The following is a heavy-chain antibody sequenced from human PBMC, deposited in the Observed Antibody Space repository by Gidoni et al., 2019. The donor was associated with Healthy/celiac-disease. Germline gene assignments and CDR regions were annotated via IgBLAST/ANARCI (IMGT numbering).Heavy chain of an antibody. Sequence: EVQLVESGGGLVKPGRSLRLSCTASGFTFGDYAMSWFRQAPGKGLEWVGFIRSKAYGGTTEYTASVKGRFTISRDDSKSIAYLQMNSLKTEDTAVYYCTRVLIFGVVITRGYFDYWGQGTLVTVSS. D-gene: IGHD3-3*02. J-gene: IGHJ4*02. CDR3: TRVLIFGVVITRGYFDY. CDR1: GFTFGDYA. V-gene: IGHV3-49*05. CDR2: IRSKAYGGTT.